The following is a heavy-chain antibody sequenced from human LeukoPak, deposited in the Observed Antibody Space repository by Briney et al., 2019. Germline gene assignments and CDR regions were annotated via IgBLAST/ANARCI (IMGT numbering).Heavy chain of an antibody. V-gene: IGHV1-8*01. Sequence: GASVKVSCKASGYTFTTYDINWVRQATGQGLEWMGWMNPNSGNTDYAQKFQGRVTMTRDTSISTAYMELSSLRSEDAAVYYCARAPETYLHAFDIWGQGTMVTVSS. D-gene: IGHD1-14*01. CDR1: GYTFTTYD. CDR2: MNPNSGNT. J-gene: IGHJ3*02. CDR3: ARAPETYLHAFDI.